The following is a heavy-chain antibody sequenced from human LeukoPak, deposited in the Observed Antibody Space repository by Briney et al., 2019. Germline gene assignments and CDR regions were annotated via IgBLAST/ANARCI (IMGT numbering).Heavy chain of an antibody. CDR3: AKAAAADYSYFYGMDV. J-gene: IGHJ6*02. CDR2: ISGSGGNT. CDR1: GLTFSDYA. V-gene: IGHV3-23*01. D-gene: IGHD2-2*01. Sequence: GGSLRLSCAASGLTFSDYAMNWVRQAPGKGLEWVSSISGSGGNTYLADSVKGRFTISRDNSKSTLYLQMNSLRVEDSAVYYCAKAAAADYSYFYGMDVWGQGTSVTVSS.